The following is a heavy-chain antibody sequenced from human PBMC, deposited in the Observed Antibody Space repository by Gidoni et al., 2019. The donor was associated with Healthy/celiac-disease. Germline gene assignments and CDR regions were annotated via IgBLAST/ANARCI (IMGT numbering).Heavy chain of an antibody. CDR2: IYTSGST. D-gene: IGHD3-22*01. Sequence: QVQLQESGPGLVKPSETLSLTCTVSGGSISSSYWSWIRQPAGKGLEWIGRIYTSGSTNYNPSLKSRVTMSVDTSKNQFSLKLSSVTAADTAVYYCARETYYYDSSGYLDAFDIWGQGTMVTVSS. CDR3: ARETYYYDSSGYLDAFDI. V-gene: IGHV4-4*07. CDR1: GGSISSSY. J-gene: IGHJ3*02.